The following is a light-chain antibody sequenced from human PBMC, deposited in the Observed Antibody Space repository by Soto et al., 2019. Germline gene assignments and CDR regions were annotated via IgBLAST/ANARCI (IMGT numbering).Light chain of an antibody. J-gene: IGKJ1*01. Sequence: EIVMTQSPATLSVSPGERATLSCRASQSVGSNLAWYRQKPGQAPRLLIYGASTRATGIPARFSGSGSGTEFTLTINSLQSEDFAVYYCQQYNNWPPWTFGQGTKVDIK. CDR2: GAS. CDR1: QSVGSN. V-gene: IGKV3-15*01. CDR3: QQYNNWPPWT.